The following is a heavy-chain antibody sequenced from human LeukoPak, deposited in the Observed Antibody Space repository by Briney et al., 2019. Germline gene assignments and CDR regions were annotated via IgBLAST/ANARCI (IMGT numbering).Heavy chain of an antibody. Sequence: SGPTLANPTQTLTLTCTFSGFSLSTSGMCVSWIRQPPGKALEWLALIDWDDDKYYSTSLKTRLTISKDTSKNQVVLTMTNMDPVDTATYYCARTYTVGIAVAGPFDYWGQGTLVTVSS. V-gene: IGHV2-70*01. CDR1: GFSLSTSGMC. CDR2: IDWDDDK. D-gene: IGHD6-19*01. CDR3: ARTYTVGIAVAGPFDY. J-gene: IGHJ4*02.